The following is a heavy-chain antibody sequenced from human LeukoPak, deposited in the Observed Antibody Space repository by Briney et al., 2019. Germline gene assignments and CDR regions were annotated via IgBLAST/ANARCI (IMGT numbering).Heavy chain of an antibody. J-gene: IGHJ4*02. V-gene: IGHV3-53*01. Sequence: GGSLRLSCAASGFTVSSNYMSWVRQAPGKGLEWVSVIYSGGSTYYADSVKGRFTISRDNSKNTLYLQMNSLRAEDTATYFCARALNRHIGAFEYWGQGALVTVSS. CDR3: ARALNRHIGAFEY. CDR1: GFTVSSNY. D-gene: IGHD4/OR15-4a*01. CDR2: IYSGGST.